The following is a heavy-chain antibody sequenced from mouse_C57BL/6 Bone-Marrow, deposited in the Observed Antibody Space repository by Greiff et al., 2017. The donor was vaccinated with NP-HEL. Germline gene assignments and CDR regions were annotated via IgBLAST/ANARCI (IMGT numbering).Heavy chain of an antibody. CDR3: ARLGQWYFDV. J-gene: IGHJ1*03. D-gene: IGHD3-3*01. CDR2: ISDGGSYT. Sequence: VQLKESGGGLVKPGGSLKLSCAASGFTFSSYAMSWVRQTPEKRLEWVATISDGGSYTYYPDNVKGRFTISRDNAKNNLYLQMSHLKSEDTAMYYCARLGQWYFDVWGTGTTVTVSS. V-gene: IGHV5-4*01. CDR1: GFTFSSYA.